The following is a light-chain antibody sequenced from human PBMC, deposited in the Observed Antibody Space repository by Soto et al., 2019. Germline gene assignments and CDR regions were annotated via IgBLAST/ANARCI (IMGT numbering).Light chain of an antibody. J-gene: IGLJ1*01. CDR2: EIN. CDR3: TSYAGSNNRYV. Sequence: QSVLTQPPSASGSPGQSVTISCTGTSSDVGGYNFVSWYQQQPGKAPKLIIYEINKRPSGVPDRFSGSKSGNTASLTVSGLPAEDEADYYCTSYAGSNNRYVFGTGTKVTVL. CDR1: SSDVGGYNF. V-gene: IGLV2-8*01.